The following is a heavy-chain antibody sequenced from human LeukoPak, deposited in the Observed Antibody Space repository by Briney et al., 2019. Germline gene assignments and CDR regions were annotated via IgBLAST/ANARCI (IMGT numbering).Heavy chain of an antibody. CDR3: ARGLYDSGTYYPFYFDS. CDR1: GFTVSINY. J-gene: IGHJ4*02. V-gene: IGHV3-66*02. D-gene: IGHD3-10*01. Sequence: EWSLRVSCVATGFTVSINYMNWVRQAPGKGLECISVIYSSGRTYYADAVKGRFTITTDKSKNTLSLQMNRLRADDTAVYYCARGLYDSGTYYPFYFDSWGQGTLVSVSS. CDR2: IYSSGRT.